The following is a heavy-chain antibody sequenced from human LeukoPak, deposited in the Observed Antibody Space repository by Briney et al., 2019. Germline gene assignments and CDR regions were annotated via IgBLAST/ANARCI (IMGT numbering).Heavy chain of an antibody. J-gene: IGHJ3*02. D-gene: IGHD2-15*01. V-gene: IGHV3-21*01. CDR2: ISSSSSYI. Sequence: PGGSLRLSCAASGFTFSTYSMNWVRQAPGKGLEWVSSISSSSSYIYYADSVKGRFTITRDNAKNSLYLQMNSLRAEDTAVYYCARERGGIDAFDIWGQGTMVTVSS. CDR3: ARERGGIDAFDI. CDR1: GFTFSTYS.